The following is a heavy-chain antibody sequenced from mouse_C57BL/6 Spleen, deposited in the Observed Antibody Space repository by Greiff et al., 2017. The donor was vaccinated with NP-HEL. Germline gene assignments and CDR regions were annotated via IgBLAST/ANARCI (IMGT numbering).Heavy chain of an antibody. Sequence: VQLQQPGAELVKPGASVKVSCKASGYTFTSYWMHWVKQRPGQGLAWIGRLHPSDSDTNYNQKFKGKATLTVDKSSSTAYMQLSSLTSEDSAVYYCTIDYDGYRRFAYWGQGTLVTVSA. CDR2: LHPSDSDT. J-gene: IGHJ3*01. CDR1: GYTFTSYW. D-gene: IGHD2-3*01. V-gene: IGHV1-74*01. CDR3: TIDYDGYRRFAY.